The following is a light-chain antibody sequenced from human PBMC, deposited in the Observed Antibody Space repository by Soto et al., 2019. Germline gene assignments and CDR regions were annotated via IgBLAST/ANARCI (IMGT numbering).Light chain of an antibody. CDR2: EVD. Sequence: QSVLTQPPSASGSPGQSVTISCTGTSSDVGGYNFVSWYQQHPGKAPKLMIYEVDKRPSGVPDRFSGSKSGNTASLTVSGLQAEDEADYYCISSAVTTPYVFGTGTKVTVL. J-gene: IGLJ1*01. CDR1: SSDVGGYNF. CDR3: ISSAVTTPYV. V-gene: IGLV2-8*01.